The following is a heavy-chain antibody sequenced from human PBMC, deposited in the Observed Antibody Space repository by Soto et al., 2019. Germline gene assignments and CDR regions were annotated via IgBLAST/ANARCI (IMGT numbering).Heavy chain of an antibody. CDR1: GGTFSSYA. D-gene: IGHD2-21*01. CDR2: IIPIFGTA. CDR3: ARFHIAGRRGGTDY. J-gene: IGHJ4*02. V-gene: IGHV1-69*01. Sequence: QVQLVQSGAEVKKPGSSVKVSCKASGGTFSSYAISWVRQAPGQGLEWMGGIIPIFGTANYAQKFQGRVTITADESTSTAYIELSSLRSEDTAVYYCARFHIAGRRGGTDYWGQGTLVTVSS.